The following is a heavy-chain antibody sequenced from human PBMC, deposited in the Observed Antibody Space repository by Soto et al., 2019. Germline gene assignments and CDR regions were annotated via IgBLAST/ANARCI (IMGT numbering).Heavy chain of an antibody. D-gene: IGHD3-22*01. CDR3: TRFGDSSGYYEHNFDY. Sequence: GGSLRLSCTASGFTFGDYAMSWFRQAPGKGLEWVGFIRSKAYGGTTEYAASVKGRFTISRDDSKSIAYLQMNSLKTEDTAVYYCTRFGDSSGYYEHNFDYWGQGTLVTVSS. V-gene: IGHV3-49*03. J-gene: IGHJ4*02. CDR2: IRSKAYGGTT. CDR1: GFTFGDYA.